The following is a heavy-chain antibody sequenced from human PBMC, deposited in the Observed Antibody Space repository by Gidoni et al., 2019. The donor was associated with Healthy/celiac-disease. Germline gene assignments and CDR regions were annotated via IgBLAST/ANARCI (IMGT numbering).Heavy chain of an antibody. CDR3: AREGYNWNYDDDAFDI. D-gene: IGHD1-7*01. CDR2: IWYDGSNK. CDR1: GFTFSSYG. J-gene: IGHJ3*02. Sequence: QVQLVESGGGVVQPGRSLRLSCAASGFTFSSYGMHWVRQAPGKGLEWVAVIWYDGSNKYYADSVKGRFTISRDNSKNTLYLQMNSLRAEDTAVYYCAREGYNWNYDDDAFDIWGQGTMVTVSS. V-gene: IGHV3-33*01.